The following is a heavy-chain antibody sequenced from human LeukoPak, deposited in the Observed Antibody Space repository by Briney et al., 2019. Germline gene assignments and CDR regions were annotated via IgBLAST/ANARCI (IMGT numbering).Heavy chain of an antibody. J-gene: IGHJ4*02. Sequence: ASVKVSCKASGYTFTSYYMHWVRQAPGQGLGWMGIINPSGGSTSYAQKFQGRVTMTRDTSTSTVYMELSSLRSEDTAVYYCAREDGSGSYYNGPFDYWGQGTLVTVSS. CDR3: AREDGSGSYYNGPFDY. D-gene: IGHD3-10*01. CDR1: GYTFTSYY. CDR2: INPSGGST. V-gene: IGHV1-46*01.